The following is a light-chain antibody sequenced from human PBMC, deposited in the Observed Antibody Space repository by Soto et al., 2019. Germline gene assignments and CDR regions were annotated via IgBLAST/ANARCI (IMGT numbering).Light chain of an antibody. CDR3: QQYGSSPRVT. J-gene: IGKJ5*01. CDR2: GAS. Sequence: EIVLTRSPGTLSLSPGERATLSCRASQSVRSNFLAWYQQKPGQAPRLLIYGASNRATGIPDRFSGSGSGTDFTLTITRLEPEDFAVYYCQQYGSSPRVTFGGGTRLEIK. V-gene: IGKV3-20*01. CDR1: QSVRSNF.